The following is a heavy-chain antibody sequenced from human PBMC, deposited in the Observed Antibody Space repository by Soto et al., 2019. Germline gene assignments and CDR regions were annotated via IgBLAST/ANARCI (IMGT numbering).Heavy chain of an antibody. CDR2: ISSSSSYI. CDR3: ARMVRPHYYDSSGWYYYYGMDV. CDR1: GFTFSSYS. V-gene: IGHV3-21*01. D-gene: IGHD3-22*01. Sequence: EVQLVESGGGLVKPGGSLRLSCAASGFTFSSYSMNWVRQAPGKGLEWVSSISSSSSYIYYADSVKGRFTISRDNAKNSLYLQMNSLGAKDTAVYYCARMVRPHYYDSSGWYYYYGMDVWGQGTTVTVSS. J-gene: IGHJ6*02.